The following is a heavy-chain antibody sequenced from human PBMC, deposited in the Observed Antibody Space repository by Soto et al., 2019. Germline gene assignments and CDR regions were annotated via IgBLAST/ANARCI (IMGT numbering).Heavy chain of an antibody. D-gene: IGHD2-21*02. CDR1: GGSISSGGYS. CDR3: ARMVVTATEGAYNWFDP. V-gene: IGHV4-30-2*01. Sequence: TLSLTCAVSGGSISSGGYSWSWIRQPPGKGLEWIGYIYHSGSTYYNPSLKSRVTISVDRSKNQFSLKLSSVTAADTAVYYCARMVVTATEGAYNWFDPWGQGTLVTVSS. J-gene: IGHJ5*02. CDR2: IYHSGST.